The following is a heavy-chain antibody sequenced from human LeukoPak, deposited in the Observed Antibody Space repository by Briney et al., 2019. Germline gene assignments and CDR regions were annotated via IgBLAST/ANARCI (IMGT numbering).Heavy chain of an antibody. D-gene: IGHD4-17*01. CDR2: ISYDGSNK. J-gene: IGHJ3*02. Sequence: GGSLRLSCAASGFTFSSYGMHWVRQAPGNGLEWVAFISYDGSNKYYADSVKGRFTISRDHSKNPLYLQMNSLRAEDTAVYYCAKAPAFYGGAFDIWGQGTMVTVSS. CDR1: GFTFSSYG. V-gene: IGHV3-30*18. CDR3: AKAPAFYGGAFDI.